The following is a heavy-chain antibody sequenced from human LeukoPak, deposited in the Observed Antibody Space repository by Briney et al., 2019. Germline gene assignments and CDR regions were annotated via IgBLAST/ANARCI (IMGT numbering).Heavy chain of an antibody. J-gene: IGHJ4*02. D-gene: IGHD4-23*01. V-gene: IGHV4-38-2*01. CDR2: IYHGGST. Sequence: SETLSLTCAVSGYSISSGYYWGWIRQPPGKGLEWIGSIYHGGSTYYNPSLKSRVTISVDTSKNQFSLKLSSVTAADTAVYYCARTSGGNSDYWGQGTLVTVSS. CDR3: ARTSGGNSDY. CDR1: GYSISSGYY.